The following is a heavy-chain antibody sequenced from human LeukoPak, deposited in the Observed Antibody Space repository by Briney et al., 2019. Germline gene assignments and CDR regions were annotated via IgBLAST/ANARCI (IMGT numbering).Heavy chain of an antibody. CDR1: GFTFDDYA. CDR2: ISWNSGSI. V-gene: IGHV3-9*01. J-gene: IGHJ4*02. D-gene: IGHD3-22*01. Sequence: GGSLRLSCAASGFTFDDYAMHWVRQAPGKGLEWVSGISWNSGSIGYADSVKGRFTISRDNAKNSLYLQMNSLRAEDTALYYCAKAPGGYDSSGADYWGQGTLVTVSS. CDR3: AKAPGGYDSSGADY.